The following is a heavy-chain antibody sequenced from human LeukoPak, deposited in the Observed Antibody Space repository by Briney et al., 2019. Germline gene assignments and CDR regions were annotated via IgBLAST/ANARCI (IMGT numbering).Heavy chain of an antibody. D-gene: IGHD3-22*01. CDR1: GGTFSSYA. Sequence: ASVKVSCKASGGTFSSYAISWVRQAPGQGLEWMGGIIPIFGTANYAQKFQGRVTITADKSTSTAYMELSSLRSEDTAVYYCAVTYYYDSSGSRRGYYYYYMDVWGKGTTVTVSS. J-gene: IGHJ6*03. CDR2: IIPIFGTA. V-gene: IGHV1-69*06. CDR3: AVTYYYDSSGSRRGYYYYYMDV.